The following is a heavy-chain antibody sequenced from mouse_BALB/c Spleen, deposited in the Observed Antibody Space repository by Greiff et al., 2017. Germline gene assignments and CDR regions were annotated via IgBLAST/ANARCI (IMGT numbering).Heavy chain of an antibody. V-gene: IGHV5-6*01. D-gene: IGHD1-1*01. CDR2: ISSGGSYT. CDR3: ARTGYYGSSYGHWYFDV. CDR1: GFTFSSYG. Sequence: EVKLVESGGDLVKPGGSLKLSCAASGFTFSSYGMSWVRQTPDKRLEWVATISSGGSYTYYPDSVKGRFTISRDNAKNTLYLQMSSLKSEDTAMYYCARTGYYGSSYGHWYFDVWGAGTTVTVSS. J-gene: IGHJ1*01.